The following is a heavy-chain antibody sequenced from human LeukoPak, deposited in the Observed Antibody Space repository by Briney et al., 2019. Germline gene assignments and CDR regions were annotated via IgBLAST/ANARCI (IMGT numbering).Heavy chain of an antibody. CDR2: IYYSGST. CDR1: GASINNYY. J-gene: IGHJ4*02. D-gene: IGHD4-17*01. Sequence: SETLSLTCTVSGASINNYYWSWIRQPPGRGLEWIGYIYYSGSTKYNPSLKSRVTISVDTSKSQFSLKLSSVTAADTAIYYCARDRGNGDYDSDDWGQGTLVTVSS. CDR3: ARDRGNGDYDSDD. V-gene: IGHV4-59*01.